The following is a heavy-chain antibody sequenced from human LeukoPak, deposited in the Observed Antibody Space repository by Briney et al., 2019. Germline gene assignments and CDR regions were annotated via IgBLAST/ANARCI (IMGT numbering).Heavy chain of an antibody. CDR2: ISGGGGST. J-gene: IGHJ4*02. CDR1: GFTFRSYT. Sequence: GGSLRLSCATSGFTFRSYTMSWVRQVPGKGLEWVSAISGGGGSTYYADSVKGRFTISRDNSKNTLYLQMNSLRAEDTAVYYCAKDVEEVPAAIDYWGQGTLVTVSS. CDR3: AKDVEEVPAAIDY. V-gene: IGHV3-23*01. D-gene: IGHD2-2*02.